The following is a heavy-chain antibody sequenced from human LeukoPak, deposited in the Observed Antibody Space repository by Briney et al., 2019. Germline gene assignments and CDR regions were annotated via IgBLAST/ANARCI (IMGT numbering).Heavy chain of an antibody. J-gene: IGHJ4*02. Sequence: GESLQISCQGSGYSFTNYWIGWVRQMPGKGLEWMGIIYPGDSDTRYSPSFQGQVTISADKSISTAYLQWSSLKASDTAMYYCARRRYYYDTTGYQYYFDYWGQGTLVTVSS. CDR1: GYSFTNYW. CDR3: ARRRYYYDTTGYQYYFDY. CDR2: IYPGDSDT. V-gene: IGHV5-51*01. D-gene: IGHD3-22*01.